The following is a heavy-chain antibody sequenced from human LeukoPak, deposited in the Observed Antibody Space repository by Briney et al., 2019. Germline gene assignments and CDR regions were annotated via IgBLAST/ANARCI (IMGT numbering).Heavy chain of an antibody. CDR3: AKDLLGSPMGY. CDR1: GFTVSSNY. D-gene: IGHD3-10*01. Sequence: GGSLRLSCAASGFTVSSNYMSWVRQAPGKGLEWVSVIYSGGSTYYADSVKGRFTISRDNSKNTLYLQMNSLRAEDTAVYYCAKDLLGSPMGYWGQGTLVTVSS. J-gene: IGHJ4*02. V-gene: IGHV3-53*01. CDR2: IYSGGST.